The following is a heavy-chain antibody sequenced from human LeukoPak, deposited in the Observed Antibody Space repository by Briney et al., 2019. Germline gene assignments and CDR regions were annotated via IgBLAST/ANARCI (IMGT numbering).Heavy chain of an antibody. CDR2: ISSLSRHI. CDR3: VRGAPHLASPYYYMDV. CDR1: GFTVSSNY. Sequence: GGPLRLSCAVSGFTVSSNYMSWVRQAPGKGLEWVSCISSLSRHIYYADSVRGRFTISRDNAKNSLYLQMNSLTVEDTAVYYCVRGAPHLASPYYYMDVWGKGATVPVSS. J-gene: IGHJ6*03. D-gene: IGHD3-16*01. V-gene: IGHV3-21*01.